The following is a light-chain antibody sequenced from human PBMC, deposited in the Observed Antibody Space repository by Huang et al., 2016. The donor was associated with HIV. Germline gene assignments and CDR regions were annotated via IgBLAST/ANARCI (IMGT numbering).Light chain of an antibody. J-gene: IGKJ3*01. CDR2: GTS. V-gene: IGKV3-15*01. Sequence: EIVMTQSPVTLSVSPGERATLFCRASQSVGSSLAWYQHKPGQAPRLLVYGTSTGATGIPARFSGSGSWTEFTLTISSLQSEDFAFYYCQQYDDWPRGFTFGPGTTVDIK. CDR1: QSVGSS. CDR3: QQYDDWPRGFT.